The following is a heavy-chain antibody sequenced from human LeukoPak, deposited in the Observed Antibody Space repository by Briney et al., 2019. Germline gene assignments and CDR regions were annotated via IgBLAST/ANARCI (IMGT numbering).Heavy chain of an antibody. J-gene: IGHJ4*02. V-gene: IGHV3-7*01. CDR1: GFTFSSYW. CDR3: ASRLGFDWLSFTYGYYFDY. Sequence: PGGSLRLSCAASGFTFSSYWMSWVRQAPGKGLEWVANIKQDGSEKYYVDSVKGRFTISRDNAKNSLYLQMNSLRAEDTAVYYCASRLGFDWLSFTYGYYFDYWGQGSLVTVSS. D-gene: IGHD3-9*01. CDR2: IKQDGSEK.